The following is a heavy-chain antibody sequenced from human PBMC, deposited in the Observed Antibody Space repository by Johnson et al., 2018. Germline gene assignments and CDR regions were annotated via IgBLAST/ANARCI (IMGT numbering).Heavy chain of an antibody. V-gene: IGHV3-66*01. D-gene: IGHD6-19*01. CDR1: GFTFSNNA. CDR2: IYSGGST. Sequence: VQLVQSGGGLVQPGGSLRLSFAASGFTFSNNAMSWVRQAPGKGLEWVSVIYSGGSTYYADSVKGRFTISRDNAKNSLYLQMNSRRAEDTAVYYCAREGIAVAALSIWGQGTMVTVSS. J-gene: IGHJ3*02. CDR3: AREGIAVAALSI.